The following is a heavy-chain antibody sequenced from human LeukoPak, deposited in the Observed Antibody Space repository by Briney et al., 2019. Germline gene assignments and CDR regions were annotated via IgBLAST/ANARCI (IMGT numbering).Heavy chain of an antibody. CDR2: INHSGST. CDR1: GGSFSGYY. CDR3: ARGRRLYSSGWYSSY. J-gene: IGHJ4*02. D-gene: IGHD6-19*01. V-gene: IGHV4-34*01. Sequence: SETLSLTCAVYGGSFSGYYWSWIRQPPGKGLEWSGEINHSGSTNYNPSLKSRVTISVDTSKNQFSLKLSSVTAADTAVYYCARGRRLYSSGWYSSYWGQGTLVTVSS.